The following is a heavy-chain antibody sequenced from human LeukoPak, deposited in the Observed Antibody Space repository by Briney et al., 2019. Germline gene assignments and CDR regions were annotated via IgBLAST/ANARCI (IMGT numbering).Heavy chain of an antibody. V-gene: IGHV4-34*01. CDR2: INHSGST. Sequence: PSETLSLTPADHGGSFSGYYWSWIRQPPGKGLEWIWQINHSGSTNYNPSLKSRVTISVDTSKNQFSLKLSSGTAADTAVYYFASLRDGWVYWGQGTLVTVSS. J-gene: IGHJ4*02. CDR3: ASLRDGWVY. D-gene: IGHD5-24*01. CDR1: GGSFSGYY.